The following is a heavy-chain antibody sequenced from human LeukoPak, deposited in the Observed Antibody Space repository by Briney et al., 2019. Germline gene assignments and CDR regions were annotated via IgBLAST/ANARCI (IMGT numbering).Heavy chain of an antibody. CDR1: GYTFTTYY. V-gene: IGHV1-46*01. CDR2: INPSSGST. J-gene: IGHJ4*02. D-gene: IGHD1-14*01. CDR3: ARDRGQPGVDY. Sequence: ASVKVSCKASGYTFTTYYMHWVRQAPGQGLEWMGIINPSSGSTSYAHQFQGRVTMTRDTSTGTVYMELSSLRSEDTAVYYCARDRGQPGVDYWGQGTLVTVSS.